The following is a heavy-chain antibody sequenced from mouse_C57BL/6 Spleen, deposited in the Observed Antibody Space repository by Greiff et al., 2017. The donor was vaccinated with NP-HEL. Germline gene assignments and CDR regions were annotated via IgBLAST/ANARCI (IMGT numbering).Heavy chain of an antibody. J-gene: IGHJ2*01. CDR3: TRGDYDYGVDY. Sequence: QVQLQQSGAELVRPGASVTLSCKASGYTFTDYEMHWVKQTPVHGLEWIGAIDPETGGTAYNQKFKGKAILTADKSSSTAYMELRSLTSAYSAVSYCTRGDYDYGVDYWGQGTTLTVSS. V-gene: IGHV1-15*01. CDR2: IDPETGGT. D-gene: IGHD2-4*01. CDR1: GYTFTDYE.